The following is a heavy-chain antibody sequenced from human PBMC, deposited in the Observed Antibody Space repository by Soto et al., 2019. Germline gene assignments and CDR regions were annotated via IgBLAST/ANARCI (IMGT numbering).Heavy chain of an antibody. V-gene: IGHV1-58*02. D-gene: IGHD3-10*01. CDR2: IVVGSGNT. CDR3: AASAWFGESRSYYYYGMDV. CDR1: GFTFTSSA. J-gene: IGHJ6*02. Sequence: ASVKVSCKASGFTFTSSAMQWVRQARGQRLEWIGWIVVGSGNTNYAQKFQERVTITRDMSTSTAYMELSSLRSEDTAVYYCAASAWFGESRSYYYYGMDVWGQGTTVTVSS.